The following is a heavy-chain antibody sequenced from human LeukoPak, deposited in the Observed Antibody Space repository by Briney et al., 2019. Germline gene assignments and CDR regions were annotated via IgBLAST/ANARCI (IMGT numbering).Heavy chain of an antibody. Sequence: GGSLRLSCAASGFTFSSYWMHWVRHAPGKGLVWVSRINSDGSSTSYADSVKGRFTISRDNAKNTLYLQMNSLRAEDTAVYYCARDFRMVGATPDDYWGQGTLVTVSS. CDR1: GFTFSSYW. CDR2: INSDGSST. D-gene: IGHD1-26*01. V-gene: IGHV3-74*01. J-gene: IGHJ4*02. CDR3: ARDFRMVGATPDDY.